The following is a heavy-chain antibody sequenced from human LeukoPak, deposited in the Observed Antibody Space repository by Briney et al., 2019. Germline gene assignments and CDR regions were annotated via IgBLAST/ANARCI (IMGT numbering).Heavy chain of an antibody. V-gene: IGHV1-18*01. J-gene: IGHJ4*02. CDR2: SSAHNGDT. CDR3: ARGEIWSDY. Sequence: GASVKVSCKASGYTFNSYVIYWVRQAPGQGLEWMGWSSAHNGDTNYAQKLQARVTMTTDTSTNTAYMELRSLRSDDTAMYYCARGEIWSDYWGQGTLVTVSS. D-gene: IGHD3-10*01. CDR1: GYTFNSYV.